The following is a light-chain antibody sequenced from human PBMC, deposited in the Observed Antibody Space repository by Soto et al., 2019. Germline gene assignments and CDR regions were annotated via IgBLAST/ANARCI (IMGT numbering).Light chain of an antibody. V-gene: IGKV1-39*01. Sequence: DIQMTQSPASLSVSVGDRVTITCRASQSINNYLNWYLQRPGQAPKLLIRSASTLQRGVPSRFSGSGSRTEFTLTSADLQPDDFGTYYCQQSLTMPITFGHGTRLDIK. CDR3: QQSLTMPIT. CDR2: SAS. J-gene: IGKJ5*01. CDR1: QSINNY.